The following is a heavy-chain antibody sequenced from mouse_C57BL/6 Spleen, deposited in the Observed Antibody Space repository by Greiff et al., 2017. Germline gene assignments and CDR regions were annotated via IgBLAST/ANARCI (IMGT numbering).Heavy chain of an antibody. V-gene: IGHV2-6*03. CDR3: ARANYGSSYDDKDY. D-gene: IGHD1-1*01. CDR2: IWRDGST. Sequence: VKLVESGPGLVAPSPSLSITCTVSGFSLTSYGVHWVRQPPGKGLEWLVVIWRDGSTTYNSALNSSLSISKDNSKTPVFVKMNSLQTDDTAMYDCARANYGSSYDDKDYWGQGTSVTVSS. CDR1: GFSLTSYG. J-gene: IGHJ4*01.